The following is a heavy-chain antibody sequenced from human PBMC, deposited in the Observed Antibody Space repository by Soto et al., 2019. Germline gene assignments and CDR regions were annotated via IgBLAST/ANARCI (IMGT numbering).Heavy chain of an antibody. CDR2: ISYDGSNK. CDR3: AKDRLDGGDYYGMDV. Sequence: PGGSLRLSCAASGFTFSSYGMHWVRQAPGKGLEWVAVISYDGSNKYYADSVKGRFTISRDNSKNTLYLQMNSLRAEDTAVYYCAKDRLDGGDYYGMDVWGQGTTVTVSS. D-gene: IGHD3-16*01. V-gene: IGHV3-30*18. J-gene: IGHJ6*02. CDR1: GFTFSSYG.